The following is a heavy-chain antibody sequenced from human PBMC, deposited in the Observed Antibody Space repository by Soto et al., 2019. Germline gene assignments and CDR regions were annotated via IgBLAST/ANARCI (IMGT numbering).Heavy chain of an antibody. CDR2: IYYSGST. Sequence: SETLSLTCTVSGGSISSYYWSWIRQPPGKGLEWIGYIYYSGSTNYNPSLKSRVTISVDTSKNQFSLKLSSVTAADTAVYYCAXVSDYYDSSGYYYSLDYWGQGTLVTVSS. CDR3: AXVSDYYDSSGYYYSLDY. D-gene: IGHD3-22*01. J-gene: IGHJ4*02. CDR1: GGSISSYY. V-gene: IGHV4-59*01.